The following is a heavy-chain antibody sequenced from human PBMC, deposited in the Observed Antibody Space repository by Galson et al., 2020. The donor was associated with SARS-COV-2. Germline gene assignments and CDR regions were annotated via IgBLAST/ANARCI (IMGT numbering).Heavy chain of an antibody. V-gene: IGHV1-2*02. Sequence: ASVKVSCKASGYFFTGYYIHWVRQAPGQGLEWMGWINPNSGGTKFAQKFQGRITLNRDTSISTAYMELSRLRSDDTAVYFCARSDTFYYYMDSWGKGTTVTVSS. J-gene: IGHJ6*03. CDR1: GYFFTGYY. CDR3: ARSDTFYYYMDS. CDR2: INPNSGGT.